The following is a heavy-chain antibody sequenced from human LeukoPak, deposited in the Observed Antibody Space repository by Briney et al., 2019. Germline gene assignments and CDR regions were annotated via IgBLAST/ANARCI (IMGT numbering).Heavy chain of an antibody. Sequence: GSLRLSCAASGFTFSSNYMSWVRQAPGKGLEWVSVIYSGGSTYYADSVKGRFTISRDNSKNTLYLQMNSLRAEDTAVYFCAKQSAGSAAWYSLHYDFWGQGTLVTVSS. D-gene: IGHD6-13*01. CDR3: AKQSAGSAAWYSLHYDF. CDR2: IYSGGST. CDR1: GFTFSSNY. J-gene: IGHJ4*02. V-gene: IGHV3-53*01.